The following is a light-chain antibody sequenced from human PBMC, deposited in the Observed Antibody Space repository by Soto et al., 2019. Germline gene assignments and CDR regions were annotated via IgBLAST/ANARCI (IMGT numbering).Light chain of an antibody. V-gene: IGLV2-14*01. Sequence: QSALTQPASVSGSPGQSITISCTGTSSDIGGYNYVSWYQHHPGKAPKLMIYEVSNRPSGVSNRFSGSKSGNTASLTISGLQAEDEADYHCSSYTSRTTLVIFGGGTKVTVL. CDR2: EVS. J-gene: IGLJ2*01. CDR3: SSYTSRTTLVI. CDR1: SSDIGGYNY.